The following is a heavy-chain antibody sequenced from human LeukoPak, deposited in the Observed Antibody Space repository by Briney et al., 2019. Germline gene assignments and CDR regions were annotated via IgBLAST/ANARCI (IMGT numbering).Heavy chain of an antibody. V-gene: IGHV4-30-2*01. CDR3: ARSGSYAAAGDY. CDR2: IYHSGST. D-gene: IGHD2-15*01. Sequence: SQTLSLTCAVSGGSISSGGYSWSWIRQPPGKGLEWIGYIYHSGSTYYNPSLKSRVTISVDRSKNQFSLKLSSVTAADTAVYYCARSGSYAAAGDYWGQGTLVTVSS. J-gene: IGHJ4*02. CDR1: GGSISSGGYS.